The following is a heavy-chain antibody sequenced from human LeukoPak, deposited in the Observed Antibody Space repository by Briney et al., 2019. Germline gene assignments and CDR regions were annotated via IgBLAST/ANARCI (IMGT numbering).Heavy chain of an antibody. CDR3: ARDGRWLQKGENWFDP. D-gene: IGHD5-24*01. CDR2: IYHSGST. CDR1: GFTFSSYW. Sequence: PGGSLRLSCAASGFTFSSYWMTWVRQAPGKGLEWIGEIYHSGSTNYNPSLKSRVTISVDKSKNQFSLKLSSVTAADTAVYYCARDGRWLQKGENWFDPWGQGTLVTVSS. J-gene: IGHJ5*02. V-gene: IGHV4-4*02.